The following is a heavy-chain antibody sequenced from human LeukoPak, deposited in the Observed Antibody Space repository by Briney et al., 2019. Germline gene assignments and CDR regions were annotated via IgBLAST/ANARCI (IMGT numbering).Heavy chain of an antibody. V-gene: IGHV4-59*01. Sequence: KPSETLSLTCTVSGGSISSYYWSWIRQPPGKGLEWIGYIYYSGSTNYNPSLKSRVTISVDTSKNQFSLKLSSVTAADTAVYYCARGGDYWSGEYFDYWATEPWSPSPQ. CDR2: IYYSGST. CDR1: GGSISSYY. CDR3: ARGGDYWSGEYFDY. J-gene: IGHJ4*01. D-gene: IGHD3-3*01.